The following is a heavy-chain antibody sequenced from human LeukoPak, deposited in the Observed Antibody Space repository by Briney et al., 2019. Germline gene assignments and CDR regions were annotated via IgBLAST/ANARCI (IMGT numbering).Heavy chain of an antibody. CDR2: ISSSSSTI. CDR1: GFTFSSYW. V-gene: IGHV3-48*01. J-gene: IGHJ6*03. CDR3: AREGIAVVETSYYYYYMDV. D-gene: IGHD6-19*01. Sequence: PGGSLRLSCAASGFTFSSYWMHWVRQAPGKGLEWVSYISSSSSTIYYADSVKGRFTISRDNAKNSLYLQMNSLRAEDTAVYYCAREGIAVVETSYYYYYMDVWGKGTTVTVSS.